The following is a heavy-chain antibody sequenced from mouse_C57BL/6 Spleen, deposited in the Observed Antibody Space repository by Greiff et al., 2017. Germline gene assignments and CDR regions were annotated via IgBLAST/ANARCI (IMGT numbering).Heavy chain of an antibody. J-gene: IGHJ4*01. V-gene: IGHV1-85*01. CDR3: ARRTYYYGSSYPYYAMDY. CDR1: GYTFTSYD. D-gene: IGHD1-1*01. CDR2: IYPRDGST. Sequence: QVQLKESGPELVKPGASVKLSCKASGYTFTSYDINWVKQRPGKGLEWIGWIYPRDGSTKYNEKFKGKATLTVDTSSSTAYIELHSLTSEDSAVYFCARRTYYYGSSYPYYAMDYWGQGTSVTVSS.